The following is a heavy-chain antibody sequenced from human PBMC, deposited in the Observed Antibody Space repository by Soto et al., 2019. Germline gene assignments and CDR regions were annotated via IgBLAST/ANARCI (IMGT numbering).Heavy chain of an antibody. CDR3: AKDGPSNDFWSGYRYYYYGMDV. V-gene: IGHV3-30*18. CDR2: ISYDGSNK. J-gene: IGHJ6*02. Sequence: GGSLRLSCAASGFTFRSHGLHWVRQDQGKGREWVAVISYDGSNKYYADSVKGRFTISRDNSKNTLYLQMNSLRAEDTAVYYCAKDGPSNDFWSGYRYYYYGMDVWGQGTTVTVSS. D-gene: IGHD3-3*01. CDR1: GFTFRSHG.